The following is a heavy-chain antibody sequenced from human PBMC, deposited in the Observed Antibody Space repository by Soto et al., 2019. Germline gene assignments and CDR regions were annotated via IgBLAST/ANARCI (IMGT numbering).Heavy chain of an antibody. J-gene: IGHJ4*02. CDR3: AREGHGYSSSCGY. D-gene: IGHD6-13*01. CDR2: IKQDGSEK. Sequence: ESGGGLVQPGGSLRLSCAASGFTFSSYWMSWVRQAPGKGLEWVANIKQDGSEKYYVDSVKGRFTISRDNAKNSLYLQMNSLRAEDTAVYYCAREGHGYSSSCGYWGQGTLVTVSS. CDR1: GFTFSSYW. V-gene: IGHV3-7*01.